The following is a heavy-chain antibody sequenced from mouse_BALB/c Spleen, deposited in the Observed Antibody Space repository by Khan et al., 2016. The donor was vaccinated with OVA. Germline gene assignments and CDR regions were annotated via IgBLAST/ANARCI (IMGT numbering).Heavy chain of an antibody. V-gene: IGHV2-3*01. CDR2: IWGDGST. CDR1: GFSLTSYG. CDR3: AGFEASYYALDY. D-gene: IGHD6-1*01. Sequence: VELVESGPGLVAPSQSLSITCTVSGFSLTSYGVSWVSQPPGKGLEWLGVIWGDGSTNYHSALISRLSISKDNSQSHVFLKLNSLQTYDKATYYCAGFEASYYALDYWGQGTSVTVSS. J-gene: IGHJ4*01.